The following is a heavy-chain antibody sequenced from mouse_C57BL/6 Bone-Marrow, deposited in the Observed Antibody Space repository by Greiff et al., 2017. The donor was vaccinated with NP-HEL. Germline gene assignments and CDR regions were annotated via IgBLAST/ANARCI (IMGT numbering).Heavy chain of an antibody. CDR1: GFTFSNYW. V-gene: IGHV6-3*01. J-gene: IGHJ1*03. CDR2: IRLKSDNYAT. Sequence: EVKLEESGGGLVQPGGSMKLSCVASGFTFSNYWMNWVRQSPEKGLEWVAQIRLKSDNYATHYAESVKGRFTISRDDSKSSVYLQMNNLRAEDTGIYYCTVRGGGNWYFDVWGTGTTVTVSS. CDR3: TVRGGGNWYFDV.